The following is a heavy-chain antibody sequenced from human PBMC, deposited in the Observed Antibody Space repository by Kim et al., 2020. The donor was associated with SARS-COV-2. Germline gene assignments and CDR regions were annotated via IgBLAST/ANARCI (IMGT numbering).Heavy chain of an antibody. Sequence: ADSVKGRFTNSRDNAKNSLYLQMNSLRAEDTAVYYCARGYYGSGSYYFDYWGQGTLVTVSS. CDR3: ARGYYGSGSYYFDY. V-gene: IGHV3-21*01. D-gene: IGHD3-10*01. J-gene: IGHJ4*02.